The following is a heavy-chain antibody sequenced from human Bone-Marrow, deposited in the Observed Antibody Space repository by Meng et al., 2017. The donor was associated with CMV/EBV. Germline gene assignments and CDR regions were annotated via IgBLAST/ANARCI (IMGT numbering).Heavy chain of an antibody. CDR3: ARGDQLANFDY. Sequence: GESLKISCAASGFTFSSYSMNWVRQAPGKGLEWVSSISSSSSYIYYADSVKGRFTISRDNAKNSLYLQMNSLRAEDTAVYYCARGDQLANFDYWGQGTLVTVSS. CDR1: GFTFSSYS. CDR2: ISSSSSYI. V-gene: IGHV3-21*04. J-gene: IGHJ4*02. D-gene: IGHD2-2*01.